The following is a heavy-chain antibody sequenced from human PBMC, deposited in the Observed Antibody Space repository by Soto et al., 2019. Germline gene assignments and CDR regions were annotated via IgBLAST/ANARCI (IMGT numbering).Heavy chain of an antibody. J-gene: IGHJ4*02. Sequence: PGGSLRLSCVASGFTFSTAWMGWVRQAPGKGLEWVGHVTDGGTTYYGAPVKGILTISRDDSKNTVYLQMNSLKTEDTAVYYCATDLPIVGAGEFDYWGQGALVTVSS. D-gene: IGHD1-26*01. CDR1: GFTFSTAW. V-gene: IGHV3-15*01. CDR3: ATDLPIVGAGEFDY. CDR2: VTDGGTT.